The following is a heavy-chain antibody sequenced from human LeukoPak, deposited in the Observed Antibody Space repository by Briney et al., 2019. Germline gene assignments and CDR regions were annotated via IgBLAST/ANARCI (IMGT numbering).Heavy chain of an antibody. CDR2: ISYDGSNE. CDR1: GFTFSTYG. Sequence: GGSLRLSCAASGFTFSTYGTHWVRQAPGKWLEWVAVISYDGSNEYYADSVKGRFTISRDNSKNTLYLQMNSLRAEDTAVYYCARVVSYDYVWGSYYNWFDPWGQGTLVTVSS. V-gene: IGHV3-30*03. CDR3: ARVVSYDYVWGSYYNWFDP. J-gene: IGHJ5*02. D-gene: IGHD3-16*01.